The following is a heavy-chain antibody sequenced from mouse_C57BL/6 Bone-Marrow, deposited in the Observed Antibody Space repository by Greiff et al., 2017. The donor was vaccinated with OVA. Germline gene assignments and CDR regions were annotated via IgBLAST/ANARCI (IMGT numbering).Heavy chain of an antibody. CDR2: IHPNSGST. CDR3: ARSRITTVVHFDY. V-gene: IGHV1-64*01. CDR1: GYTFTSYW. Sequence: VQLQQSGAELVKPGASVKLSCKASGYTFTSYWMHWVKQRPGQGLEWIGMIHPNSGSTNYNEKFKSKATLTVDKSSSTAYMQLSSLTSEDSAVYYCARSRITTVVHFDYWGQGTTLTVSS. D-gene: IGHD1-1*01. J-gene: IGHJ2*01.